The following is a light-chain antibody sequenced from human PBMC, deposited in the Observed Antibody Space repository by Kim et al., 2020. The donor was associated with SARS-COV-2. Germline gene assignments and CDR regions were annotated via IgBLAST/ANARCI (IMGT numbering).Light chain of an antibody. J-gene: IGKJ4*01. CDR3: QHYTNWPLT. Sequence: SVSPGERATLSCRVSQSVATNLAWYQQKPGQSPRLVIYDASTRATGISARFSGSGSGTEFTLTISSLQSEDFAVYYCQHYTNWPLTFGGGTKVEI. CDR2: DAS. V-gene: IGKV3-15*01. CDR1: QSVATN.